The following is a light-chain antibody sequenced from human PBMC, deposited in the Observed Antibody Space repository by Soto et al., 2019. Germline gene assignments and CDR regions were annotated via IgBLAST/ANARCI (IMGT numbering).Light chain of an antibody. V-gene: IGKV3-20*01. CDR3: HQYGTSPFI. J-gene: IGKJ3*01. CDR2: HAS. Sequence: EIVLTQSPGTLSLSQGERATLSCRASQSVSNSYLAWYQHKPGRAPRLLIYHASSRATGIPDRFTGSGSGTDFTLTISRLEPEDFAVYYCHQYGTSPFIFGPGTKVDIK. CDR1: QSVSNSY.